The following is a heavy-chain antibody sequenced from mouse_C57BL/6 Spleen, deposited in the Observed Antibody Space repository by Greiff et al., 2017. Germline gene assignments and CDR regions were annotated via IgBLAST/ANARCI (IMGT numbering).Heavy chain of an antibody. J-gene: IGHJ3*01. V-gene: IGHV1-69*01. CDR2: IDPSDSYT. CDR1: GYTFTSYW. CDR3: ARGGNYSAWFAY. Sequence: QVQLQQPGAELVMPGASVKLSCKASGYTFTSYWMHWVKQRPGQGLEWIGEIDPSDSYTNYNQKFKGKSTLTVDKSSSTAYMQLSSLTSEDSAVYYCARGGNYSAWFAYWGQGTLVTVSA. D-gene: IGHD2-1*01.